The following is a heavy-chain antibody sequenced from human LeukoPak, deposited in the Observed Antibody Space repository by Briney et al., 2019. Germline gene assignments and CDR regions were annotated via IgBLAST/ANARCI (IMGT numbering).Heavy chain of an antibody. D-gene: IGHD3-22*01. CDR1: GFTFSGYW. CDR2: IKSDGST. Sequence: GGSLRLSCAASGFTFSGYWMHWVRQAPGKGLVWVSRIKSDGSTNYADSVKGRFTISRDNAKNTVSLQMNSLRAEDTGVYFCARAPSEIGGYYPEYFRHWGQGTLVTVSS. V-gene: IGHV3-74*01. CDR3: ARAPSEIGGYYPEYFRH. J-gene: IGHJ1*01.